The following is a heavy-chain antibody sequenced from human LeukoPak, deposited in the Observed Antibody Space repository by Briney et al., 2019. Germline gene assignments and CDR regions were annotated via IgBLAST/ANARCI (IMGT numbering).Heavy chain of an antibody. J-gene: IGHJ6*03. CDR1: GGTFSSYA. CDR3: ARDLTAAGYYYYMDV. V-gene: IGHV1-69*06. Sequence: SVKVSCKASGGTFSSYAISWVRQAPGQGLEWMGGVIPIFGTANYAQKFQGRVTITADKSTSTAYMELSSLRSEDTAVYYCARDLTAAGYYYYMDVWGKGTTVTVSS. D-gene: IGHD6-13*01. CDR2: VIPIFGTA.